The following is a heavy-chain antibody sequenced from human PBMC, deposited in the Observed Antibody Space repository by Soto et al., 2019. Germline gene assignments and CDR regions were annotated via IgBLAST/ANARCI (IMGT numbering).Heavy chain of an antibody. CDR1: GYSISSGLY. Sequence: SETLSRTWAVSGYSISSGLYWACIRQSPVEELEWLASVYHSGSTYYKPSCESRVTLSVDTSRNQFSLRLTSVTAADTAVYFCVRGGGHYYREDYFDSWGQGAQVTSPQ. J-gene: IGHJ4*02. CDR3: VRGGGHYYREDYFDS. V-gene: IGHV4-38-2*01. CDR2: VYHSGST. D-gene: IGHD1-26*01.